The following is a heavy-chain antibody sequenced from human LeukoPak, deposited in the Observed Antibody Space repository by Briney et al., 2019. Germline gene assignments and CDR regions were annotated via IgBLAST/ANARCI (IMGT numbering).Heavy chain of an antibody. J-gene: IGHJ4*02. Sequence: SETLSLTCTVSGGSVSSYYWSWIRQPPGKGLEWIGYIYYSGSTNYNPSLKSRVTISVDTSKNQFSLKLSSVTAADTAVYYCARVAAAGMGFDYWGQGTLVTVSS. CDR2: IYYSGST. CDR3: ARVAAAGMGFDY. CDR1: GGSVSSYY. V-gene: IGHV4-59*02. D-gene: IGHD6-13*01.